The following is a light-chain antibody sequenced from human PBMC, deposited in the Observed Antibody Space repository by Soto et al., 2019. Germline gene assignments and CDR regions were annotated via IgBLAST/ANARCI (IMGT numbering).Light chain of an antibody. CDR2: KAA. J-gene: IGKJ2*02. CDR3: QQYKSSPCT. CDR1: QSIGTL. Sequence: DIQRTHSPSTLSASVGDRVTITCRASQSIGTLVAWHQQEPGKAPKLLIYKAASLESGVASRFNGSGAGTEFILTISTLPPDDLATYYCQQYKSSPCTFGQGTKRELK. V-gene: IGKV1-5*03.